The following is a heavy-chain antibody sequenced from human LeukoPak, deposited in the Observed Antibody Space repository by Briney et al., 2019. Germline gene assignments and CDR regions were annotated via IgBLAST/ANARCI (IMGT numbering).Heavy chain of an antibody. Sequence: GGSLRLSCAASGFTFSRYAMSWVRQAPGKGLEWVSGISGSGSGGSTYYADSVKGRFTISRDNSKNTLYLQMNSLRAEDTAVYYCAKGRAGNYYYDSSDYWGQGTLVTVSS. V-gene: IGHV3-23*01. CDR3: AKGRAGNYYYDSSDY. D-gene: IGHD3-22*01. CDR2: ISGSGSGGST. J-gene: IGHJ4*02. CDR1: GFTFSRYA.